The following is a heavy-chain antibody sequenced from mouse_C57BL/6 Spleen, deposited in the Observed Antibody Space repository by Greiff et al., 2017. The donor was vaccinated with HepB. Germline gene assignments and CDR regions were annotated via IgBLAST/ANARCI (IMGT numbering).Heavy chain of an antibody. CDR3: ARAGGYYNYYAMDY. CDR2: IYPGSGST. Sequence: QVQLKQPGAELVKPGASVKMSCKASGYTFTSYWITWVKQRPGQGLEWIGDIYPGSGSTNYNEKFKSKATLTVDTSSSTAYMQLSSLTSEDSAVYYCARAGGYYNYYAMDYWGQGTSVTVSS. D-gene: IGHD2-3*01. CDR1: GYTFTSYW. V-gene: IGHV1-55*01. J-gene: IGHJ4*01.